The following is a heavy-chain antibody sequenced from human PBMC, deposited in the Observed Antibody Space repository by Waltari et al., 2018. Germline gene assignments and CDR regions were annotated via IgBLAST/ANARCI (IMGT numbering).Heavy chain of an antibody. Sequence: QVQLQETGPGLVKPSETLSLTCTVSGGSISRYYWSWIRQPPGKGLEWIGYIYSSGSTNYNPSLKRRVTISVDTSKNQFSLKLSSVTAADTAVYYCARDRGPIAVAYPGWLDPWGQGTLVTVSS. J-gene: IGHJ5*02. D-gene: IGHD6-19*01. CDR2: IYSSGST. CDR3: ARDRGPIAVAYPGWLDP. CDR1: GGSISRYY. V-gene: IGHV4-59*01.